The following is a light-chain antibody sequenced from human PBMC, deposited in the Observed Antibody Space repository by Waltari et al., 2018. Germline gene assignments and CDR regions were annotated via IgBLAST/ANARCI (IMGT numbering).Light chain of an antibody. CDR3: SSYAGGGRVV. Sequence: QSALTQPASVSGSLGQSITFSCTGTSRDVGTYDLVSWYRQYPGEAPRLMIYEVVKRPSRVSNRFSVSKSGNMASLTISGLQAEDEAHYYCSSYAGGGRVVFGGGTKLTVL. CDR2: EVV. CDR1: SRDVGTYDL. J-gene: IGLJ2*01. V-gene: IGLV2-23*02.